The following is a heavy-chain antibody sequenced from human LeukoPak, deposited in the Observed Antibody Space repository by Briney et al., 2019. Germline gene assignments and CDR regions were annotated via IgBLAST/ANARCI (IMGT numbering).Heavy chain of an antibody. J-gene: IGHJ4*02. CDR1: GGSISSGGYY. Sequence: TSETLSLTCTVSGGSISSGGYYWSWIRQHPGKGLEWIGYICYSGSTYYNPSLKSRVTIPVDTSKNQFSLKLSSVTAADTAVYYCARVKKNSYDSSGHLYYFDYWGQGTLVTVSS. V-gene: IGHV4-31*03. CDR2: ICYSGST. CDR3: ARVKKNSYDSSGHLYYFDY. D-gene: IGHD3-22*01.